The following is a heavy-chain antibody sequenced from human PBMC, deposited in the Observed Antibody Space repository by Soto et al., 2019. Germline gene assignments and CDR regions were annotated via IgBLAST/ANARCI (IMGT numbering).Heavy chain of an antibody. V-gene: IGHV3-9*01. J-gene: IGHJ4*02. CDR2: ISWTSDSV. Sequence: PGGSLRLSCATSGFNFEDYAMHWVRQAPGKGLQWVSGISWTSDSVGYADSVKGRFIISRDNAKKSLNLETNSLRGDDTALYYCVKDKYSSSSATAFDFWGQGTLVTVSS. CDR3: VKDKYSSSSATAFDF. CDR1: GFNFEDYA. D-gene: IGHD6-6*01.